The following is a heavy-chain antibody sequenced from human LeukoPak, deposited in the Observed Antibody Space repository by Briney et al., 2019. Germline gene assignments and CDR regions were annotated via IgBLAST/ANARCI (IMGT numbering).Heavy chain of an antibody. D-gene: IGHD2-2*01. V-gene: IGHV3-74*01. J-gene: IGHJ4*02. CDR2: LNSDGSST. Sequence: PGGSLRLSCAASGFTFSSYWMHWVRQAPGKGLVWVSRLNSDGSSTSYADSVKGRFTISRDNAKNTLYLQMNSLRAEDTAVYYCARGCSSTSCSLDYWGQGTLVTVSS. CDR3: ARGCSSTSCSLDY. CDR1: GFTFSSYW.